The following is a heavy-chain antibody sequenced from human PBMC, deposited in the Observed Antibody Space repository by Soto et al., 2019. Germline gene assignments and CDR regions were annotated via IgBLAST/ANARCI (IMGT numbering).Heavy chain of an antibody. J-gene: IGHJ4*02. CDR2: ISSSSSTI. V-gene: IGHV3-48*01. CDR3: ARDLIVATNDFDY. Sequence: GGSLRLSCAASGFTFSSYSMNWVRQAPGKGLEWVSYISSSSSTIYYADSVKGRFTISRDNAKNSLYLQMNSLRAEDTAVYYCARDLIVATNDFDYWGQGTLVTVSS. D-gene: IGHD5-12*01. CDR1: GFTFSSYS.